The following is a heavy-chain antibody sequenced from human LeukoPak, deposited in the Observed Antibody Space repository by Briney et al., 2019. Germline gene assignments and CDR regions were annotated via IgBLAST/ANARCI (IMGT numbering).Heavy chain of an antibody. J-gene: IGHJ3*02. CDR2: IIPIFGTA. CDR1: GYTFTSYG. CDR3: ARAPHSSSWDDAFDI. V-gene: IGHV1-69*13. D-gene: IGHD6-13*01. Sequence: PEASVKVSCKASGYTFTSYGISWVRQAPGQGLEWMGGIIPIFGTANYAQKFQGRVTITADESTSTAYMELSSLRSEDTAVYYCARAPHSSSWDDAFDIWGQGTMVTVSS.